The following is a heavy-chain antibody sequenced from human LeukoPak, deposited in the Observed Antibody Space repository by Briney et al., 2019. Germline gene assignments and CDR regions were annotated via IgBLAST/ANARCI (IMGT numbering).Heavy chain of an antibody. CDR3: AKVSD. J-gene: IGHJ4*02. CDR2: VRNDGSGE. Sequence: GGSLRLSCATSGFTFGDSGMHWVRQAPGKGLEWVAYVRNDGSGETYVDSVKGRFTISRDNSKNTLYLEMNSLRVEDTAVYYCAKVSDWGQGTLVTVSS. V-gene: IGHV3-30*02. CDR1: GFTFGDSG.